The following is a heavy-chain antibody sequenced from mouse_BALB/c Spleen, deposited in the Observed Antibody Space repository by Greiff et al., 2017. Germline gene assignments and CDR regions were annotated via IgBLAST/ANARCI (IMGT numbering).Heavy chain of an antibody. CDR2: IWAGGST. Sequence: VKVVESGPGLVAPSQSLSITCTVSGFSLTSYGVHWVRQPPGKGLEWLGVIWAGGSTNYNSALMSRLSISKDNSKSQVFLKMNSLQTDDTAMYYCARDRRNGRYQGYFDVWGAGTTVTVSS. CDR1: GFSLTSYG. CDR3: ARDRRNGRYQGYFDV. D-gene: IGHD2-14*01. J-gene: IGHJ1*01. V-gene: IGHV2-9*02.